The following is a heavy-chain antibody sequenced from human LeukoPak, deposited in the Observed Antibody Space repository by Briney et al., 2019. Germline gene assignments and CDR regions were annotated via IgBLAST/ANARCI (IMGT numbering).Heavy chain of an antibody. CDR2: IYSSGST. CDR1: GGSISGFY. Sequence: SETLSLTCTVSGGSISGFYWSWIRQPPGKGLEWIGYIYSSGSTNYNPSLKSRVAISVDTSKNQFSLKLSSVTAADTAVYYCARGDSSGYSPKFDYWGQGTLVTVSS. V-gene: IGHV4-59*01. D-gene: IGHD3-22*01. CDR3: ARGDSSGYSPKFDY. J-gene: IGHJ4*02.